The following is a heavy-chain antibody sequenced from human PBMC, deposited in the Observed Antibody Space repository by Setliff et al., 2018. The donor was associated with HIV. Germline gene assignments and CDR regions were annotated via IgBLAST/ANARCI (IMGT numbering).Heavy chain of an antibody. CDR1: GGSISSYY. J-gene: IGHJ4*02. Sequence: PSETLSLTCTVSGGSISSYYWSVFRQPPGKGLEWIGYIYYSGGSNYNPSLKSRVTISVDTSNNQFSLKLSSVTAADTAVYYCAGGDLYGDYAFSYWGQGTLVTVSS. D-gene: IGHD4-17*01. CDR2: IYYSGGS. V-gene: IGHV4-59*03. CDR3: AGGDLYGDYAFSY.